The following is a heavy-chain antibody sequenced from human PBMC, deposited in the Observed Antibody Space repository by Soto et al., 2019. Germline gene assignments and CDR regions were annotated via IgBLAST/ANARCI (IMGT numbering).Heavy chain of an antibody. Sequence: SETLSLTCTVSGGSISSYYLSWIRQPPGKGLEWIGYIYYSGSTNYNPSLKSRITMSVDTSKNQFSLKLSSVTAADTAVYYCARQNDFWSGYFVYWGQGTLVTVSS. J-gene: IGHJ4*02. CDR3: ARQNDFWSGYFVY. D-gene: IGHD3-3*01. V-gene: IGHV4-59*08. CDR1: GGSISSYY. CDR2: IYYSGST.